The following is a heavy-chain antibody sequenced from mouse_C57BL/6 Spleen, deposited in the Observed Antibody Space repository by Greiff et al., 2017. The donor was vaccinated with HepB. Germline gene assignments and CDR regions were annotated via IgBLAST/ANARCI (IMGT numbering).Heavy chain of an antibody. D-gene: IGHD2-1*01. Sequence: EVQLQQPGPELVKPGASVKISCKASGYTFTDYYMNWVKQSHGKSLEWIGDINPNNGGTSYNQKFKGKATLTVDKSSSTAYMELRSLTSEDSAVYYCARSPYGNYGPFAYWGQGTLVTVSA. CDR1: GYTFTDYY. J-gene: IGHJ3*01. V-gene: IGHV1-26*01. CDR3: ARSPYGNYGPFAY. CDR2: INPNNGGT.